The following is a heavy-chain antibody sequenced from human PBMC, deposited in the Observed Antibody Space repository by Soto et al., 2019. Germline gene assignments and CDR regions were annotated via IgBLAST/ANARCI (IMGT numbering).Heavy chain of an antibody. CDR1: GGTFSSYT. CDR3: ASGSEGFFDY. CDR2: IIPILGIA. V-gene: IGHV1-69*02. Sequence: QVQLVQSGAEVKKPGSSVTVSCKASGGTFSSYTISWVRQAPGQGLEWMGRIIPILGIANYAQKFQGRVTITADKSTSTAYMELSSLRSEDTAVYYCASGSEGFFDYWGQGTLVTVCS. J-gene: IGHJ4*02.